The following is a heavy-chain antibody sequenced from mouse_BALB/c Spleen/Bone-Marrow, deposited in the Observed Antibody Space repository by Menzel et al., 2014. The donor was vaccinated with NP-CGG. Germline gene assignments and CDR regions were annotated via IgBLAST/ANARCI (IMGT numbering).Heavy chain of an antibody. Sequence: DVQLQESGPDLVKPSQSLPLTCTVTGYSITSGYNWHWIRQFPGNKLEWMGYIHYSGYTNYNPSLTSRISITRDTSKNQFFLQLNSVTTEDTAKYYGARGGYYGTSHFDYWGQGTTLTVSS. D-gene: IGHD1-1*01. V-gene: IGHV3-1*02. CDR3: ARGGYYGTSHFDY. CDR2: IHYSGYT. CDR1: GYSITSGYN. J-gene: IGHJ2*01.